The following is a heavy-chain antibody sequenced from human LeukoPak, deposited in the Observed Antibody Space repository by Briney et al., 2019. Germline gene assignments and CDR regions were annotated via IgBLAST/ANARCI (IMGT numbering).Heavy chain of an antibody. CDR2: ISSGRTT. D-gene: IGHD3-16*01. J-gene: IGHJ4*02. V-gene: IGHV3-23*01. CDR1: GFTFSSYA. Sequence: GGSLRLSCAASGFTFSSYAMSWVRQAPGKGQEWVSTISSGRTTYYVDSVKGRFTISRDNSKNTLYLQMNSLRAEDTAVYYCAKDSMFGGGHFDYWGQGTLVTVSS. CDR3: AKDSMFGGGHFDY.